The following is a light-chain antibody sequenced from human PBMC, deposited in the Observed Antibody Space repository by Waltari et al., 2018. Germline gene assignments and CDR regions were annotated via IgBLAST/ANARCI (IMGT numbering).Light chain of an antibody. V-gene: IGLV1-40*01. CDR3: QSYDSSLSGSRV. J-gene: IGLJ3*02. CDR1: STNIRAGYD. CDR2: GNS. Sequence: QSVLTQPPSVSGAPGQRVPISCTGSSTNIRAGYDVPCYQQLPGTAPKLLIYGNSNRPSGVPDRFSGSKSGTSASLAITGLQAEDEADYYCQSYDSSLSGSRVFGGGTKLTVL.